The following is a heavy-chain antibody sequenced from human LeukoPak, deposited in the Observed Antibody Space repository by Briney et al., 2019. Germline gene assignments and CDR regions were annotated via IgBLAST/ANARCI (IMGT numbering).Heavy chain of an antibody. CDR3: ARMNWERHAFDI. CDR1: GGSISSYY. V-gene: IGHV4-59*01. D-gene: IGHD1-1*01. CDR2: IYYSGST. Sequence: SETLSLTGTVSGGSISSYYWSWLRQSPGKGLEWIGYIYYSGSTNYNPSLKSRVTISVETSKNQFSLKLSSVTAADTAVYYCARMNWERHAFDIWGQGTMVTVSS. J-gene: IGHJ3*02.